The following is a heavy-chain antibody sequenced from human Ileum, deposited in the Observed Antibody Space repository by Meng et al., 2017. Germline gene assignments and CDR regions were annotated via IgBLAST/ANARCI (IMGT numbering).Heavy chain of an antibody. J-gene: IGHJ4*02. CDR1: GHSVYRNRSA. Sequence: PPRAGPGPSRPSQTLSLTGAISGHSVYRNRSAWNWISQSPSRGLKWLGRTYYRSKGFNEYAVSVKSRITINPDTSENQFSLQLNSVTPEDAAVYYCARGGGSYYHIDYWGQGTLVTVSS. V-gene: IGHV6-1*01. D-gene: IGHD1-26*01. CDR3: ARGGGSYYHIDY. CDR2: TYYRSKGFN.